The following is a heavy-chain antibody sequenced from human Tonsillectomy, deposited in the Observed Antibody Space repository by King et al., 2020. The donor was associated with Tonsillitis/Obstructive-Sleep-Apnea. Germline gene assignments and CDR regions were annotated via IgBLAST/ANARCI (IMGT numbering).Heavy chain of an antibody. Sequence: VQLVESGGGLVKPGGSLRLSCAASGFTFSSYSVNWVRQAPGKGLEWVSSISSSSSYIYYPASVKGRFTSSRDKAKKSLYLQMNSLRAEDTAVYYCARGLSEVPTNSYYYYMDVWGKGTTVTVSS. V-gene: IGHV3-21*01. CDR3: ARGLSEVPTNSYYYYMDV. CDR1: GFTFSSYS. CDR2: ISSSSSYI. J-gene: IGHJ6*03. D-gene: IGHD2-2*01.